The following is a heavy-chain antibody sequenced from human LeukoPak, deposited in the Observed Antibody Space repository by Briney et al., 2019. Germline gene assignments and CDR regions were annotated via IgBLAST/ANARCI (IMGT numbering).Heavy chain of an antibody. CDR1: GGSISSYC. V-gene: IGHV4-4*07. CDR3: ARYSGYDIWDAFDI. CDR2: IYTSGST. Sequence: SETLSLTCTVSGGSISSYCWSWIRQPAGKGLEWIGRIYTSGSTNYNPSLKSRVTMSVDTSKNQFSLKLSSVTAADTAVYYCARYSGYDIWDAFDIWGQGTMVTVSS. J-gene: IGHJ3*02. D-gene: IGHD5-12*01.